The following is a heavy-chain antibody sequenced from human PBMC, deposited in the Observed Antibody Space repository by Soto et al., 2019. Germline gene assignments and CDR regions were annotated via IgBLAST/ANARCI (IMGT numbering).Heavy chain of an antibody. CDR2: IKQDASEQ. Sequence: EVQLVDSGGGLVQPGGSLRLSCAASGFTFTGYWMSWVRQAPGTGLEWVANIKQDASEQEYVDSVKGRFTISRDNAKNSLYLPMNSLRAEDTAVYYCAREGVGGFDYWGQGTLVTVSS. CDR3: AREGVGGFDY. V-gene: IGHV3-7*01. D-gene: IGHD3-16*01. J-gene: IGHJ4*02. CDR1: GFTFTGYW.